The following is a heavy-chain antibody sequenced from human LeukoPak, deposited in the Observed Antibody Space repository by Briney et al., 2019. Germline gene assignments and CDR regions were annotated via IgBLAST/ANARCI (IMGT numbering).Heavy chain of an antibody. CDR3: AKARNCDSASCYGVGDF. V-gene: IGHV3-21*01. Sequence: TGGSLRLSCAASGFTFSTYSMNWVRQAPGKGLEWVSSISTISTYMYYVDSVKGRFTISRDNAKNSLYLQMNSLRAEDTAVYYCAKARNCDSASCYGVGDFWGQGTLVTVSS. D-gene: IGHD2-2*01. CDR1: GFTFSTYS. CDR2: ISTISTYM. J-gene: IGHJ4*02.